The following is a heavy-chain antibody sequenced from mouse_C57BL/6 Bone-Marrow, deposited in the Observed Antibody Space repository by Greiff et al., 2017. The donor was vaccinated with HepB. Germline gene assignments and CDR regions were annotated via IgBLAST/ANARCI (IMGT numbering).Heavy chain of an antibody. Sequence: QVQLQQPGAELVKPGASVKVSCKASGYTFTSYWMHWVKQRPGQGLEWIGRIHPSDSDTNYNQKFKGKATLTVDKSSSTAYMQLSSLTSEDSAVYYGAIAITTVVATYDFDYWGQGTTLTVSS. CDR3: AIAITTVVATYDFDY. D-gene: IGHD1-1*01. J-gene: IGHJ2*01. CDR2: IHPSDSDT. V-gene: IGHV1-74*01. CDR1: GYTFTSYW.